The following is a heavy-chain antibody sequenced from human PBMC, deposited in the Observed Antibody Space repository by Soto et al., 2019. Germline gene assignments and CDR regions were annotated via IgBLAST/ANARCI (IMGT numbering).Heavy chain of an antibody. D-gene: IGHD1-26*01. CDR1: GFTFSSYW. CDR3: ARGGSLNWYFDL. J-gene: IGHJ2*01. CDR2: INSDGSST. Sequence: EVQLVESGGGLVQPGGSLRLSCAASGFTFSSYWMHWVRQAPGKGLVWVSRINSDGSSTSYADSVRGRFTISRDNAKNTLYLQMNSLRAEDTAVYYCARGGSLNWYFDLWGRGTLVTVSS. V-gene: IGHV3-74*01.